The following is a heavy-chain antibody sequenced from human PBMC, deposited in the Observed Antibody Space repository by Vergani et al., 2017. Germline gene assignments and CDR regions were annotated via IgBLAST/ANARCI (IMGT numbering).Heavy chain of an antibody. CDR1: GFTFNHYA. D-gene: IGHD5-12*01. V-gene: IGHV3-23*01. Sequence: EVQLLESGGDLVQPGGSLRLSCAASGFTFNHYAMNWVRQAPGKGLEWVSGISGSGGSTYYAGSVKGRFTISRDSSKNTLYLQMNSLSAGDTAVYYCAKATPRNSGYDYLYYYRAMDVWCQGTTVTISS. CDR3: AKATPRNSGYDYLYYYRAMDV. J-gene: IGHJ6*02. CDR2: ISGSGGST.